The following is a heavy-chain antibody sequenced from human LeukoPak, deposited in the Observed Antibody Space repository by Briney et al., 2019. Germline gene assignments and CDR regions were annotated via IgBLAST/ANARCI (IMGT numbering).Heavy chain of an antibody. CDR1: GFTFSSYW. J-gene: IGHJ4*02. V-gene: IGHV3-7*01. Sequence: GGSLRLSCAASGFTFSSYWMSWVRQAPGKGLEWVAYIKKDGSEKYYVDSVKGRFTISRDNAKKSLYLQMNSLRAEDTAVYYCARHLSGVTGYTYGRGIDYWGQGTLVTVSS. CDR3: ARHLSGVTGYTYGRGIDY. D-gene: IGHD5-18*01. CDR2: IKKDGSEK.